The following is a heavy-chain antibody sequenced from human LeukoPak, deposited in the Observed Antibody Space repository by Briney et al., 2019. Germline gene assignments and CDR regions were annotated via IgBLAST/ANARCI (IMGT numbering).Heavy chain of an antibody. Sequence: GGSLRLSCAASGFTFTNYAMSWIRQAPGKGLEWVSVISGSGGHTYYADSVKGRFTISRDNSKNTLYLQMNSLRAEDTAIYYCAKDPAYYNDAHFDYWGQGTLVTVSS. J-gene: IGHJ4*02. V-gene: IGHV3-23*01. CDR3: AKDPAYYNDAHFDY. CDR2: ISGSGGHT. CDR1: GFTFTNYA. D-gene: IGHD3-22*01.